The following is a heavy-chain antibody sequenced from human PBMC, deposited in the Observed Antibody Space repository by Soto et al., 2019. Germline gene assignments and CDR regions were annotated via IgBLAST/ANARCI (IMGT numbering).Heavy chain of an antibody. CDR1: GYTFTGYY. V-gene: IGHV1-2*02. CDR3: AILPTSDIRYYYYYGMDV. D-gene: IGHD1-1*01. J-gene: IGHJ6*02. Sequence: ASVKVSCRASGYTFTGYYMHWVRQAPGQGLEWMEWINPNSGGTNYAQKFQGRVTMTRDTSISTAFIELSRLRSDDTAVYYCAILPTSDIRYYYYYGMDVWVQGTTVTVSS. CDR2: INPNSGGT.